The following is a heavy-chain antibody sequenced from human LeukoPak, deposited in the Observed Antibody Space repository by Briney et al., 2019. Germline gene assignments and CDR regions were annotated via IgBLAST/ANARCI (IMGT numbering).Heavy chain of an antibody. V-gene: IGHV4-34*01. CDR2: INHSGST. D-gene: IGHD6-13*01. J-gene: IGHJ5*02. Sequence: SETLSLTCAVYGGSFSGYYWSWIRQPPGKGLEWIGEINHSGSTNYNPSLKSRVTISVDTSKNQFSLKLSSVTAADTAVYYCARLESSWYGNWFDPWGQGTLVTVSS. CDR1: GGSFSGYY. CDR3: ARLESSWYGNWFDP.